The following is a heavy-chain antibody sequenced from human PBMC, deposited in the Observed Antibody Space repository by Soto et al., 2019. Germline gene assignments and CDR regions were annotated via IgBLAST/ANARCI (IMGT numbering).Heavy chain of an antibody. J-gene: IGHJ4*02. CDR1: GYTFTSYY. D-gene: IGHD6-13*01. CDR3: ARDPTYSSSWYGGGFDY. CDR2: INPSGGST. V-gene: IGHV1-46*03. Sequence: ASVKVCCKASGYTFTSYYMHWVRQAPGQGLEWMGIINPSGGSTSYAQKFQGRVTMPRDPSTSTVYMELSSLRSEDTAVYYCARDPTYSSSWYGGGFDYWGQGTLVTVSS.